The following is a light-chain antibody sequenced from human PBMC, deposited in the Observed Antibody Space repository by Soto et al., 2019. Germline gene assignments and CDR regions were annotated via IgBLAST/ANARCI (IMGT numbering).Light chain of an antibody. J-gene: IGLJ1*01. CDR2: GNN. V-gene: IGLV1-44*01. Sequence: QSVLTPPPPPSGTPGQTITISCSGASSNIGINTVSWYEHLPGTAPRLLIYGNNQRPSGVPDRFSGSKSGTSASLAISGLQSEDEAHYYCATWDDSLDVHVFGTGTKVTVL. CDR3: ATWDDSLDVHV. CDR1: SSNIGINT.